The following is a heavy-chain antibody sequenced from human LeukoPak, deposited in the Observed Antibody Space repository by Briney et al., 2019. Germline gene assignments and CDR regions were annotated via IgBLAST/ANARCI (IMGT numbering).Heavy chain of an antibody. CDR3: AKEGGTGTRFDY. D-gene: IGHD1-7*01. CDR2: IGGSGTGT. Sequence: GGSLRLSCAASGFTFSSSAMSWVRQAPGKGLYWVSAIGGSGTGTYYADSVKGRFTISRDNSKNTLYLQMNSLRAEDTAVYYCAKEGGTGTRFDYWGQGTLVTVSS. J-gene: IGHJ4*02. CDR1: GFTFSSSA. V-gene: IGHV3-23*01.